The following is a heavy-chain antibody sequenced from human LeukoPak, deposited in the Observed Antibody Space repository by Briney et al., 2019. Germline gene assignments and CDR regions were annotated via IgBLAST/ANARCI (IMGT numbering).Heavy chain of an antibody. CDR1: GGSFSGYY. Sequence: SETLSLTCAVYGGSFSGYYWSWIRQPPGKGLEWIGEINHSGSTNYNPSLKSRVTISVDTPKNQFSLKLSSVTAADTAVYYCARVRLGYCSSTSCYRYFYFDYWGQGTLVTVSS. D-gene: IGHD2-2*02. J-gene: IGHJ4*02. V-gene: IGHV4-34*01. CDR3: ARVRLGYCSSTSCYRYFYFDY. CDR2: INHSGST.